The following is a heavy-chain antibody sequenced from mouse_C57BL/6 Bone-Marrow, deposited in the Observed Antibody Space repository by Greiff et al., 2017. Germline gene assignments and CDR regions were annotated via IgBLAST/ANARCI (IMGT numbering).Heavy chain of an antibody. V-gene: IGHV5-4*03. CDR1: GFTFSSYA. CDR2: ISDGGSYT. Sequence: EVKVVESGGGLVKPGGSLKLSCAASGFTFSSYAMSWVRQTPEKRLEWVATISDGGSYTYYPDNVKGRFTISRDNAKNNLYLQMSHLKSEDTAMYYCASEPLYYGYSDYWGQGTTLTVSS. CDR3: ASEPLYYGYSDY. J-gene: IGHJ2*01. D-gene: IGHD2-1*01.